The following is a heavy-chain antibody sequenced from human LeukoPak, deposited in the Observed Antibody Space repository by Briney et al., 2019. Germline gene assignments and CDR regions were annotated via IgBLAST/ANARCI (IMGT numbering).Heavy chain of an antibody. CDR2: INHSGST. D-gene: IGHD2-2*01. V-gene: IGHV4-34*01. CDR1: VGSLSGYY. CDR3: ARGQMAYCSSTSCYSHFDY. Sequence: PSETLSLTPAVYVGSLSGYYWSWIRHPPRKGLGWIGEINHSGSTNYNPSLKSRVTISVDTSKNQFSLKLSSVTAADTAVYYCARGQMAYCSSTSCYSHFDYWGQGTLVTVSS. J-gene: IGHJ4*02.